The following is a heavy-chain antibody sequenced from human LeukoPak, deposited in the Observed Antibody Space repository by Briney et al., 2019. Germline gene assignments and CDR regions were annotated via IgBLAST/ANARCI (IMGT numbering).Heavy chain of an antibody. D-gene: IGHD3-3*01. V-gene: IGHV4-4*07. CDR1: GGSISSYY. Sequence: SETLSLTCTVSGGSISSYYWSWIRQPAGKGLEWIGRIYTSGSTNYNPSLKSQVTMSVDTSKNQFSLKLSSVTAADTAVYYCARDGNYDFWSGLIDYWGQGTLVTVSS. J-gene: IGHJ4*02. CDR2: IYTSGST. CDR3: ARDGNYDFWSGLIDY.